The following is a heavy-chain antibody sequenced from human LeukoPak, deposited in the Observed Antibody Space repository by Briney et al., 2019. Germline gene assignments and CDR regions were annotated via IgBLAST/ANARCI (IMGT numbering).Heavy chain of an antibody. V-gene: IGHV1-69*05. D-gene: IGHD3-16*02. CDR2: IIPIFGTA. J-gene: IGHJ4*02. Sequence: SVKVSCKASGGTFSSYAISWVRQAPGHGLEWMGGIIPIFGTANYAQKFQGRVTITTDESTSTAYMELSSLRSEDTAVYYCARGPYDYVWGSYRKSNDYWGQGTLVTVSS. CDR3: ARGPYDYVWGSYRKSNDY. CDR1: GGTFSSYA.